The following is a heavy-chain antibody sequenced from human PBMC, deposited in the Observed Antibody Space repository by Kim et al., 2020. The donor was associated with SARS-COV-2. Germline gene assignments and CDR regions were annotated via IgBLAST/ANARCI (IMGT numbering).Heavy chain of an antibody. J-gene: IGHJ6*03. V-gene: IGHV5-51*01. Sequence: YSPSFQGPGTISADKSISTAYLQWSSLKASDTAMYYCARLPDYYYYYMDVWGKGTTVTVSS. CDR3: ARLPDYYYYYMDV.